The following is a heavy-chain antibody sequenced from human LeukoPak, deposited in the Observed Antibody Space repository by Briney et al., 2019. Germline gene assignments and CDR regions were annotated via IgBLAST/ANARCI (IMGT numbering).Heavy chain of an antibody. Sequence: GGSLRLSCAASGFTFSSYSMNWVRQAPGKGLEWVSSISSSSSYIYYADSVKGRFTISRDNAKNSLYLQMNSLRAEDTAVYYCVRGHSGSYYAVSGYWGQGTLVTVSS. CDR2: ISSSSSYI. V-gene: IGHV3-21*01. J-gene: IGHJ4*02. CDR1: GFTFSSYS. CDR3: VRGHSGSYYAVSGY. D-gene: IGHD1-26*01.